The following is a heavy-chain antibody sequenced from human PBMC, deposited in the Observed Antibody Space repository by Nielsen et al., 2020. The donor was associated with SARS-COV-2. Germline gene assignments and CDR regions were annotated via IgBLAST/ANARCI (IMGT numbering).Heavy chain of an antibody. J-gene: IGHJ4*02. CDR2: ISSYSNYK. Sequence: GESLKISCAASGFTFSSYGMHWVRQAPGQGLEWASSISSYSNYKQYADSVKGRFAISRDNAKSSLYLQMSSLRAEDTGVYYCVRESSTYYIDYWGQGILVTVSS. CDR3: VRESSTYYIDY. V-gene: IGHV3-21*01. D-gene: IGHD2-15*01. CDR1: GFTFSSYG.